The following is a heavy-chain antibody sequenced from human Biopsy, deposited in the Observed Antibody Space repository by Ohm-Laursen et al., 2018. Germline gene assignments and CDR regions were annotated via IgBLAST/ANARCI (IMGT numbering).Heavy chain of an antibody. D-gene: IGHD3-10*01. CDR3: AKDLSYYYISGTTNHYYGLDV. V-gene: IGHV3-23*01. J-gene: IGHJ6*02. CDR2: IGGSGTST. CDR1: GFTFSNYA. Sequence: GQTLSLTCAPSGFTFSNYAMTWVRQAPGKGLEWVSSIGGSGTSTYYADSVKGRFTISRDNSKNTMYLEMNSLRAEDTALYYCAKDLSYYYISGTTNHYYGLDVWGRGTTVTVSS.